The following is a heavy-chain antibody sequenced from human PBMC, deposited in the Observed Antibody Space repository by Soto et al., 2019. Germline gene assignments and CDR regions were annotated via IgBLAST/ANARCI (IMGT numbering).Heavy chain of an antibody. CDR3: TKGHYGDWLG. V-gene: IGHV3-7*05. CDR2: INPDGSAK. CDR1: GFIFRSYW. D-gene: IGHD4-17*01. J-gene: IGHJ4*02. Sequence: EVQLVESGGGLVQPGGSLRLSCAASGFIFRSYWMSWVRQAPGKGLQWVANINPDGSAKYYEDSVKGRFTISRDNAKNSLYLQIDSLTTEDTAVYYCTKGHYGDWLGWGQGALVTVSS.